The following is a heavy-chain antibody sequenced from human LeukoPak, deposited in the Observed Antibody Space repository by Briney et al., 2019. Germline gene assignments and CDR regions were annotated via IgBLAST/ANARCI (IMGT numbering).Heavy chain of an antibody. CDR2: ISVDGGST. J-gene: IGHJ3*02. V-gene: IGHV3-43*02. Sequence: GWSLRLSCAASGFTFDDYAMHWVRQAPGKGLEWVSLISVDGGSTYYADSVKGRFTISRDNSKNSLYLQMNSLRAEETALYYCAKGKDYYDSSGYYYNAFDIWGQGTMVTVSS. CDR1: GFTFDDYA. D-gene: IGHD3-22*01. CDR3: AKGKDYYDSSGYYYNAFDI.